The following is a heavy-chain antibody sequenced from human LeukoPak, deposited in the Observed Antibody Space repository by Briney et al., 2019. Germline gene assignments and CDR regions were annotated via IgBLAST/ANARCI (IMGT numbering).Heavy chain of an antibody. D-gene: IGHD6-13*01. V-gene: IGHV4-59*01. CDR3: ARDGQQQLKDYYYYYYMDV. CDR2: IYYSGST. CDR1: GGSISSYY. Sequence: SETLSLTCTVSGGSISSYYWSWIRQPPGKGLEWIGYIYYSGSTNYNPSLKSRVTISVDTSKIQFSLKLSSVTAADTAVYYCARDGQQQLKDYYYYYYMDVWGKGTTVTVSS. J-gene: IGHJ6*03.